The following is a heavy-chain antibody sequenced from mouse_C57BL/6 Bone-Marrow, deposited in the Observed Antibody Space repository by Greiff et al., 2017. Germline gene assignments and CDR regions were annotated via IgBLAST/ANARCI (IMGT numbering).Heavy chain of an antibody. V-gene: IGHV2-2*01. CDR2: IWSGGST. CDR1: GFSLTSYG. D-gene: IGHD1-1*02. Sequence: VKLQQSGPGLVQPSQSLSITCTVSGFSLTSYGVHWVRQSPGKGLEWLGVIWSGGSTDYNAAFISRLSISKDNSKSQVFFKMNSLQADDTAIYXCARKYYAPHYYAMDYWGQGTSVTVSS. J-gene: IGHJ4*01. CDR3: ARKYYAPHYYAMDY.